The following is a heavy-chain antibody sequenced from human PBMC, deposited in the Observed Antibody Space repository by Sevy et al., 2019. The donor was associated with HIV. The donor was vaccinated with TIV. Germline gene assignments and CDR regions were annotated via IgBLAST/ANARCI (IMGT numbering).Heavy chain of an antibody. CDR3: ARDHVKDGDLGDYYYYAMDV. J-gene: IGHJ6*02. CDR1: GFTFSDYY. Sequence: GGSLGLSCAASGFTFSDYYMSWIRQAPGKGLEWISYISGSGSTIYNADSVKGRFTISRDNAKNSLYLQMNSLRAEDTAVYYCARDHVKDGDLGDYYYYAMDVWGQGTTVTVSS. D-gene: IGHD4-17*01. V-gene: IGHV3-11*01. CDR2: ISGSGSTI.